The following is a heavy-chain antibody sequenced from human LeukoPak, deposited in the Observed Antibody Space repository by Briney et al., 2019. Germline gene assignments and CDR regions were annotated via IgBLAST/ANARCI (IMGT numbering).Heavy chain of an antibody. CDR3: ARAYTDVGDAFDL. J-gene: IGHJ3*01. CDR1: GFTFIYHW. D-gene: IGHD1-26*01. CDR2: IHSDAITT. V-gene: IGHV3-74*03. Sequence: GGSLRLSCATSGFTFIYHWMHWVRQAPGKGPEWVSRIHSDAITTTYADSVKGRFTISRDNAKNTLFLQMNSLRAEDTAVYYCARAYTDVGDAFDLWGQGTLVHVSS.